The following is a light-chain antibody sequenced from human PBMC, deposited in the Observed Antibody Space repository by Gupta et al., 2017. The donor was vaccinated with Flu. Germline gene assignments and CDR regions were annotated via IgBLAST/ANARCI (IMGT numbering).Light chain of an antibody. Sequence: DIQMTQSPSSLSASVGDRVTITCRASQNVNNFLHWYQQKSGKAPKLLIYAASTLQGGVPSRFSGSGSGTDFTLTINRLQPEDFATYYCQQGYYTPQTFGRGTTVEIK. CDR2: AAS. V-gene: IGKV1-39*01. J-gene: IGKJ4*02. CDR1: QNVNNF. CDR3: QQGYYTPQT.